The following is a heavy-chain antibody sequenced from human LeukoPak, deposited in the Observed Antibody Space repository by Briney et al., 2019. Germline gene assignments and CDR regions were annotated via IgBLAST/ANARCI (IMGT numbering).Heavy chain of an antibody. Sequence: PSETLSLTCAAYGGSFSGYYWSWIRQPAGKGLEWIGRIYTSGSTNYNPSLKSRVTMSVDTSKNQFSLKLSSVAAADTAVYYCARDLGAYYYDSSVTNWFDPWDQGTLVTVSS. J-gene: IGHJ5*02. D-gene: IGHD3-22*01. CDR1: GGSFSGYY. V-gene: IGHV4-4*07. CDR3: ARDLGAYYYDSSVTNWFDP. CDR2: IYTSGST.